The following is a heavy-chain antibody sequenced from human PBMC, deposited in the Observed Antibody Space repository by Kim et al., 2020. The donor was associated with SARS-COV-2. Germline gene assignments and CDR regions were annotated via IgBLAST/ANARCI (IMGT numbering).Heavy chain of an antibody. V-gene: IGHV1-8*02. J-gene: IGHJ5*01. D-gene: IGHD6-19*01. CDR3: ARTTSGWPNWFDF. CDR2: VTPSTGNT. Sequence: ASVKVSCMASGYFFSTYDINWVRQASGQGLEWLGWVTPSTGNTGYAQKFQGRVTVTRDTSIRTAYMELNNLRYEDTAVYYCARTTSGWPNWFDFWGQGTL. CDR1: GYFFSTYD.